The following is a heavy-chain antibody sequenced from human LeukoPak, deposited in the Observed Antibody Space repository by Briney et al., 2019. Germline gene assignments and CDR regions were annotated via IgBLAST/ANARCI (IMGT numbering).Heavy chain of an antibody. CDR2: INQDGSEK. J-gene: IGHJ4*02. Sequence: GGSLRLSCAASGFIVNTKYMSWIRQAPGKGLEWVANINQDGSEKYYVDSVKGRFTISRDNAKNSLYLQMNSLRAEDTAVYYCARRSNYAGGYWGQGTLVTVSS. V-gene: IGHV3-7*01. CDR1: GFIVNTKY. D-gene: IGHD4-11*01. CDR3: ARRSNYAGGY.